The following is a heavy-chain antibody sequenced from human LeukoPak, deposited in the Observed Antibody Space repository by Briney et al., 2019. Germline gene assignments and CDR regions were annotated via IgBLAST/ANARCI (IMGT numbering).Heavy chain of an antibody. CDR3: ARVMTTVVTPWYFDL. D-gene: IGHD4-23*01. Sequence: ASVKVSCKASGGTFSSYAISWVRQAPGQGLEWMGRIIPILGIANYAQKFQGRVAITADKSTSTAYMELSSLRSEDTAVYYCARVMTTVVTPWYFDLWGRGTLVTVSS. CDR1: GGTFSSYA. CDR2: IIPILGIA. J-gene: IGHJ2*01. V-gene: IGHV1-69*04.